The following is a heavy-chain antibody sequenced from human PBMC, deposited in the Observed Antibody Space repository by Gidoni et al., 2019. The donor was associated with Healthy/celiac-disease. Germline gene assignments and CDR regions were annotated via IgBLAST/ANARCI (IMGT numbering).Heavy chain of an antibody. D-gene: IGHD6-13*01. CDR3: ARDFSAAAGTRAFDI. CDR1: GGPISSGDYY. CDR2: IYYSGST. V-gene: IGHV4-30-4*01. J-gene: IGHJ3*02. Sequence: QVQLQESGSGLVKPSQTLSLTCTVSGGPISSGDYYWGWIRQPPGKGLEWIGYIYYSGSTYYNPSLKSRVTISVDTSKNQFSLKLSSVTAADTAVYYCARDFSAAAGTRAFDIWGQGTMVTVSS.